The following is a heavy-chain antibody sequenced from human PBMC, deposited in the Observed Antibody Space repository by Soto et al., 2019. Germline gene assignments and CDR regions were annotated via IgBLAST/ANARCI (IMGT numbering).Heavy chain of an antibody. D-gene: IGHD3-3*01. Sequence: SGPTLVNPPQTLTLTCTFSGFSLSTSGVGVGWIRQPPGKALEWLALIYWDDDKRYSPSLKSRLTITKDTSKNQVVLTMTNMDPVDTATYYCAHTGYDFWSGYPYYFDYWGQGTLVTVSS. CDR2: IYWDDDK. J-gene: IGHJ4*02. CDR1: GFSLSTSGVG. V-gene: IGHV2-5*02. CDR3: AHTGYDFWSGYPYYFDY.